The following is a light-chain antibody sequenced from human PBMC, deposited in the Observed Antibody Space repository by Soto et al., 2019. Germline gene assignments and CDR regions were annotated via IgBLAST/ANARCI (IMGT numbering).Light chain of an antibody. V-gene: IGKV1-6*02. Sequence: AIQLTQSPSALSASVGDRVTITCLASLGIRNDLGWYQQKPGEAPRLLVYGASTLQSGVPSRFIGSGSGTEFTLTISSLQLEDFGTYYCLQDYNYPLAFGGGTRIEI. CDR2: GAS. CDR3: LQDYNYPLA. CDR1: LGIRND. J-gene: IGKJ4*01.